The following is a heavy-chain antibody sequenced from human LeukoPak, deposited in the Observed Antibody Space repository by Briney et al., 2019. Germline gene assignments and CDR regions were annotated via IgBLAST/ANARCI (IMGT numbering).Heavy chain of an antibody. Sequence: GGSLRLSCAASGFTFSSYWMSWVRQAPGKGLEWVANIKQDGSEKYYVDSVKGRFTISRDNAKNSLYLQMNSLRAEDTAVYYCARGPEYSSEFHLYFDYWGQGTLVTVSS. J-gene: IGHJ4*02. CDR1: GFTFSSYW. D-gene: IGHD6-6*01. CDR2: IKQDGSEK. V-gene: IGHV3-7*01. CDR3: ARGPEYSSEFHLYFDY.